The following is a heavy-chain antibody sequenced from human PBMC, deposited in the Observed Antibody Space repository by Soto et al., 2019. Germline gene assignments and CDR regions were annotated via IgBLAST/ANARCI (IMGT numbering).Heavy chain of an antibody. CDR1: GGTFSSYA. Sequence: QVPLVQSGAEVKKPGSSVKVSCKASGGTFSSYAISWVRQAPGQGLEWMGGIIPIFGTANYAQKFQGRVTITADESTSTAYMELSSLRSEDTAVYYCARAPGVVIIPDPYYFDYWGQGTLVTVSS. J-gene: IGHJ4*02. CDR3: ARAPGVVIIPDPYYFDY. V-gene: IGHV1-69*01. CDR2: IIPIFGTA. D-gene: IGHD3-3*01.